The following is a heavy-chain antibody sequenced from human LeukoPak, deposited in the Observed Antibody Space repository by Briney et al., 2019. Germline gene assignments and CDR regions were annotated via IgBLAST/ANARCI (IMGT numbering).Heavy chain of an antibody. CDR3: ARGSRAAVAGHPLYDY. D-gene: IGHD6-19*01. Sequence: GASVKVSCKASGYTFTSYGISWVRQAPGQGLEWMGWTSAYNGNTNYAQKLQGRVTMTTDTSTSTAYMELRSLRSDDTAVYYCARGSRAAVAGHPLYDYWGQGTLVTVSS. CDR1: GYTFTSYG. CDR2: TSAYNGNT. V-gene: IGHV1-18*01. J-gene: IGHJ4*02.